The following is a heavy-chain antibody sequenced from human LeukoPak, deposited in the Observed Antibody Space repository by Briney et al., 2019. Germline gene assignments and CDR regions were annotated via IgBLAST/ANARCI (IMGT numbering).Heavy chain of an antibody. CDR3: ARTRGGSYQYYFDY. CDR1: GGSINSYY. V-gene: IGHV4-4*07. J-gene: IGHJ4*02. Sequence: SETLSLTCTVSGGSINSYYWNWIRQSAGKGLEWIGRIYIGGSTNYNPSLKSRVTMSLDASKTQFSLKLSSVTAADTAVYYCARTRGGSYQYYFDYWGQGTLVTVSS. CDR2: IYIGGST. D-gene: IGHD1-26*01.